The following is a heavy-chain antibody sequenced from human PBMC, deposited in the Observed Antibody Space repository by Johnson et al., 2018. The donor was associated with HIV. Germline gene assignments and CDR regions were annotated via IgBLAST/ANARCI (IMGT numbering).Heavy chain of an antibody. CDR3: ARGRDSTGDGGAFDI. J-gene: IGHJ3*02. V-gene: IGHV3-7*03. Sequence: VQLVESGGGLVQPGGSLRLSCAASGFSFSSYWMSWVRQAPGNGLAWVANINRDGRERYYVDSVKCRFTISRYNTNNSLYLQLNSLRAEDTAVYYGARGRDSTGDGGAFDIWGQGIMVTISS. D-gene: IGHD7-27*01. CDR2: INRDGRER. CDR1: GFSFSSYW.